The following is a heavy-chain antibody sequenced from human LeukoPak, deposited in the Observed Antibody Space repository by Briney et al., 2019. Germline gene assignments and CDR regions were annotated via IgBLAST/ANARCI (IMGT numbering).Heavy chain of an antibody. D-gene: IGHD4-17*01. Sequence: PSETLSLTCTVSGGSVSSGSYYWSWIRQPPGKGLEWIGYIYYSGSTNYNPSLKSRVTISVDTSKNQFSLKLSSVTAADTAVYHCAREGLYGDYVWSLDYWGQGTLVTVSS. V-gene: IGHV4-61*01. J-gene: IGHJ4*02. CDR2: IYYSGST. CDR3: AREGLYGDYVWSLDY. CDR1: GGSVSSGSYY.